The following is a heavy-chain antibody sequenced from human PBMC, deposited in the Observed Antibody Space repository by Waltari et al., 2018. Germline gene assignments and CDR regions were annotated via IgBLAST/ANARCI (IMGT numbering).Heavy chain of an antibody. J-gene: IGHJ4*02. CDR1: GFTVSSHY. D-gene: IGHD5-12*01. CDR3: AREGPGPINLGYFDY. Sequence: EVQLVESGGGLIQPGGSLRLSCAASGFTVSSHYMSWVRPAPGKGLEWVSVIYSGGGTYYADSMKGRFAISRDNSKNTLYLQMNSLRAEDTAVYYCAREGPGPINLGYFDYWGQGTLVTVSS. V-gene: IGHV3-53*01. CDR2: IYSGGGT.